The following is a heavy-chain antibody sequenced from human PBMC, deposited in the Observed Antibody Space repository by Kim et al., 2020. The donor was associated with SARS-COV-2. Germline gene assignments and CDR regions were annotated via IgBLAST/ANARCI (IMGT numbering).Heavy chain of an antibody. Sequence: DSVKGRFTISRDNAKNSRYRQMNSLRDEDTAVYYCARAADYGAGSMGFDYWGQGTLVTVSS. V-gene: IGHV3-48*02. D-gene: IGHD3-10*01. CDR3: ARAADYGAGSMGFDY. J-gene: IGHJ4*02.